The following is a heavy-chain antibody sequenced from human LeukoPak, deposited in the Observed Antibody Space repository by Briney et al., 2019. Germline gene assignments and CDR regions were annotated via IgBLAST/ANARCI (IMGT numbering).Heavy chain of an antibody. J-gene: IGHJ4*02. CDR1: GYTFTVDY. CDR2: INPNSGGT. D-gene: IGHD6-19*01. V-gene: IGHV1-2*02. CDR3: ARWEAVAGH. Sequence: ASVTVSCKASGYTFTVDYMHWVRQAPGQGLEWMGWINPNSGGTNYSQKFQGRVTMTRDTSISTAYMEMGRLRSDDTAVYYCARWEAVAGHWGQGTLVTVSS.